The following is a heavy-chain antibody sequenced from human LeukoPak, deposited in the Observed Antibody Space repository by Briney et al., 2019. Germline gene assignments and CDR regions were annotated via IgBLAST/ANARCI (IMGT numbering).Heavy chain of an antibody. CDR1: GFTFDDYA. CDR3: AKDMSDLHCSSTSCYKYGMDV. D-gene: IGHD2-2*01. V-gene: IGHV3-9*01. Sequence: GGSLRLSCAASGFTFDDYAMHWVRQAPGKGLEWVPGISWNSGSIGYADSVKGRFTISRDNAKNSLYLQMNSLRAEDTALYYCAKDMSDLHCSSTSCYKYGMDVWGQGTTVTVSS. CDR2: ISWNSGSI. J-gene: IGHJ6*02.